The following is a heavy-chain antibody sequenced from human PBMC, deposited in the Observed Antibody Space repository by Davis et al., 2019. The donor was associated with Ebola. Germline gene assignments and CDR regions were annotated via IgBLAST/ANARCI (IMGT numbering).Heavy chain of an antibody. J-gene: IGHJ4*02. CDR3: ARGPNYVWGSYRYTA. D-gene: IGHD3-16*02. V-gene: IGHV4-34*01. Sequence: SRVTISVDTSKNQFSLKLSSVTAADTAVYYCARGPNYVWGSYRYTAWGQGTLVTVSS.